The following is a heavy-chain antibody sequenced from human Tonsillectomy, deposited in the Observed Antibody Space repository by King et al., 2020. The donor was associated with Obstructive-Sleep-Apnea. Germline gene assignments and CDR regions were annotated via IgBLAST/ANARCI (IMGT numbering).Heavy chain of an antibody. J-gene: IGHJ5*02. CDR3: ARSNTVTTSDWFDP. CDR1: GGSISSGGYY. CDR2: IYYSGST. D-gene: IGHD4-17*01. V-gene: IGHV4-31*03. Sequence: VQLQESGPGLVKPSQTLSLTCTVSGGSISSGGYYWSWIRQHPGKGLEWIGYIYYSGSTYYNPSLKSRVTISVDTSKNQFSLKLSSVTAADTAVYYCARSNTVTTSDWFDPWGQGTLVTVSS.